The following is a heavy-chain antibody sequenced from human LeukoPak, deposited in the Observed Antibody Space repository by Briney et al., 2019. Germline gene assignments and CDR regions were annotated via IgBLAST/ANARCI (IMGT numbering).Heavy chain of an antibody. J-gene: IGHJ5*01. CDR1: GFSFSDHD. CDR2: IGSGASHI. CDR3: ARDSDSGFPQWFDS. D-gene: IGHD6-25*01. Sequence: KTGGSLRLSCAASGFSFSDHDLNWVRQAPGKGLEWVSFIGSGASHIYYADSVRGRFTISRDNGHNFLYLQMNSLRVEDTAVYYCARDSDSGFPQWFDSWGQGTLVIVSS. V-gene: IGHV3-21*06.